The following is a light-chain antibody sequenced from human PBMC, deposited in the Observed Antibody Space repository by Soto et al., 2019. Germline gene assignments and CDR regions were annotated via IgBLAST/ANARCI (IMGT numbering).Light chain of an antibody. CDR1: SGHSSYA. CDR3: QTWGTGIHV. J-gene: IGLJ1*01. V-gene: IGLV4-69*01. CDR2: LNSDGSH. Sequence: QPVLTQSPSASASRGASVKLTCTLSSGHSSYAVAWHQQQPEKGPRYLLKLNSDGSHSKGDGIPDRFSGSSSGAERYLIITSLQSEDEADYYCQTWGTGIHVFGTGTKVTVL.